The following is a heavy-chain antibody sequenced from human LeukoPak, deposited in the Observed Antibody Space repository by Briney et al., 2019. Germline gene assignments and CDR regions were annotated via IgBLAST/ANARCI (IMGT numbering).Heavy chain of an antibody. Sequence: GASVKVSCKASGYTFTHYIINWVRQAPGQGPEWMGKISAYNNYTTYAQKFQGRIAMTTDTSTNTAYMDLRSLRSDDTAFYYCAREGADDHGRLLWFDPWGQGTLVTVSS. CDR2: ISAYNNYT. CDR3: AREGADDHGRLLWFDP. V-gene: IGHV1-18*01. J-gene: IGHJ5*02. CDR1: GYTFTHYI. D-gene: IGHD4-17*01.